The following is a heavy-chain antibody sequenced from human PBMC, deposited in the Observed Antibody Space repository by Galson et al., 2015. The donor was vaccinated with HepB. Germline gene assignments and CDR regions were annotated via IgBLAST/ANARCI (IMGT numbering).Heavy chain of an antibody. J-gene: IGHJ6*02. CDR3: ARTMWFGDYYYGMDV. CDR1: GFTFSTDA. Sequence: SLRLSCASSGFTFSTDAMHWVRQAPGKGLEWVAVISYDGSNKYYADSVKGRFTISRDNSKNTLYLQMNSLRAEDTAVYYCARTMWFGDYYYGMDVWGQGTTVTVSS. D-gene: IGHD3-10*01. V-gene: IGHV3-30-3*01. CDR2: ISYDGSNK.